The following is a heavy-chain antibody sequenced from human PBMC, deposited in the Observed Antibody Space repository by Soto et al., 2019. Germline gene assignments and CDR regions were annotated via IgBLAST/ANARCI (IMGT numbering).Heavy chain of an antibody. CDR3: ARSGDIVVVPAGEPGAYYFDY. D-gene: IGHD2-2*01. CDR1: GYTFTSYA. CDR2: INAGNGNT. Sequence: ASVKVSCKASGYTFTSYAMHWVRQAPGQRLEWMGWINAGNGNTKYSQKFQGRVTITRDTSASTAYMELSSLRSEDTAVYYCARSGDIVVVPAGEPGAYYFDYWGQGTLVTVSS. J-gene: IGHJ4*02. V-gene: IGHV1-3*01.